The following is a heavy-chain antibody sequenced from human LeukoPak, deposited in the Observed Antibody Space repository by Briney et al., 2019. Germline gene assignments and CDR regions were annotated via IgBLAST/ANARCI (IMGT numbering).Heavy chain of an antibody. CDR3: ARQIGGYQLLNWFDP. CDR1: GGSISSYY. V-gene: IGHV4-4*07. Sequence: SETLSLTCTVCGGSISSYYWSWIRQPARKGVESIGRIYTSWSTNHNPSLPSRVTMSVATSKNQFSLKLSSVTAADTAVYYCARQIGGYQLLNWFDPWGQGTLVTVSS. D-gene: IGHD2-2*01. J-gene: IGHJ5*02. CDR2: IYTSWST.